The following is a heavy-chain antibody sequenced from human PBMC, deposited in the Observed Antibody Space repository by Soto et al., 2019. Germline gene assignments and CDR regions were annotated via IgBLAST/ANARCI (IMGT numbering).Heavy chain of an antibody. V-gene: IGHV4-4*07. J-gene: IGHJ5*02. D-gene: IGHD3-16*01. Sequence: ASETLSLTCTVSGGSISSYYWSWIRQPAGKGLEWIGRIYTSGSTNYNPSLKVRVTMSVDTAKNQFSLKLSSVTAADTAVYYCARDWVRSNWFDPWGQGTLVTVSS. CDR2: IYTSGST. CDR3: ARDWVRSNWFDP. CDR1: GGSISSYY.